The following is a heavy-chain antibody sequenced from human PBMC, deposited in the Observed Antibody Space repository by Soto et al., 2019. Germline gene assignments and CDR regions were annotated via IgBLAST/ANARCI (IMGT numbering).Heavy chain of an antibody. Sequence: EASVKVSCKASGSPFTTYDISWVRQATGQGLEWMGWMNPYSGNTGYAQKFQGRVTVTRNTSISTVYMELSGLRPDDKAVYYCARRKERSGPHYFDYWGQGSQFTVAS. J-gene: IGHJ4*02. CDR1: GSPFTTYD. CDR3: ARRKERSGPHYFDY. CDR2: MNPYSGNT. D-gene: IGHD6-25*01. V-gene: IGHV1-8*01.